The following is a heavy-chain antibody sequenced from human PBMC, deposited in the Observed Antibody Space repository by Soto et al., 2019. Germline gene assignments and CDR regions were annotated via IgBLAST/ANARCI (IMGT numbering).Heavy chain of an antibody. CDR3: ARPWDYYDSSGYYGWFDP. D-gene: IGHD3-22*01. J-gene: IGHJ5*02. CDR2: INAGNGNT. CDR1: GYTFTSYA. Sequence: GASVKFSCKASGYTFTSYAMHWVRQAPGQRLEWMGWINAGNGNTKYSQKFQGRVTITRDTSASTAYMELSSLRSEDTAVYYCARPWDYYDSSGYYGWFDPWGQGTLVTVSS. V-gene: IGHV1-3*01.